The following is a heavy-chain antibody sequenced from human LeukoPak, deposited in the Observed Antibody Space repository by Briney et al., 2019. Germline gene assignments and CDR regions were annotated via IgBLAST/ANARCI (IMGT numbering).Heavy chain of an antibody. CDR1: GYTFTSYG. V-gene: IGHV1-18*01. D-gene: IGHD2-2*01. Sequence: ASVKVSCKASGYTFTSYGISWVRQAHGQGLEWMGWISAYNGNTNYAQKLQGRVTMTTDTSTSTAYMELRSLRSDDTAVYYCASVWGYCSSTSCYLRSFDYWGQGTLVTVSS. CDR3: ASVWGYCSSTSCYLRSFDY. J-gene: IGHJ4*02. CDR2: ISAYNGNT.